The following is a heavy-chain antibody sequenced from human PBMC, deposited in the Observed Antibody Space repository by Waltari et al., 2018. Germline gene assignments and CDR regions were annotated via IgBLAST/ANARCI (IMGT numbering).Heavy chain of an antibody. J-gene: IGHJ4*02. Sequence: QVQLVESGGGLVEPGGSLRLSWAGSGFSFNDHSMSWVRQAPGKGLEWVSFMSPSRTYTNSADSVKGRFTISRDNARNSLFLQMNSLRPEDTAVYYCARGRDEYNPQPFDYWGQGTLVTVSS. V-gene: IGHV3-11*06. CDR3: ARGRDEYNPQPFDY. CDR2: MSPSRTYT. D-gene: IGHD1-1*01. CDR1: GFSFNDHS.